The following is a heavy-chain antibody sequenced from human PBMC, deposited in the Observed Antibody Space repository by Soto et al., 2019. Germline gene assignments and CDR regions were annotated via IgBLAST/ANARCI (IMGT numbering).Heavy chain of an antibody. D-gene: IGHD3-22*01. V-gene: IGHV1-18*04. CDR3: GRGPPHYYDSSGSTVDV. Sequence: ASLKVSCKASGYTFTSYGISWVRQAPGQGLEWMGWISAYNGNTNYAQKLQGRVTMTTDTSTSTAYMELRSLRSDDTAVYYCGRGPPHYYDSSGSTVDVWGQGTTVTVSS. CDR2: ISAYNGNT. CDR1: GYTFTSYG. J-gene: IGHJ6*02.